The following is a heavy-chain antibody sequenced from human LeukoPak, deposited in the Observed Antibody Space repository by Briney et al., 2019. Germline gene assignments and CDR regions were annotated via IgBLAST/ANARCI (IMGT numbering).Heavy chain of an antibody. J-gene: IGHJ4*02. CDR2: IYPDDSDT. Sequence: GESLKISCEGSGYSFTNYWIGWVRQIPGKGMEWMGVIYPDDSDTRYSPSFQGQVTISADKSIGTAYLQWSSLKASDTAMYYCAIGGDSSTSCYRCFNYWGQGTLVTVSS. CDR1: GYSFTNYW. CDR3: AIGGDSSTSCYRCFNY. V-gene: IGHV5-51*01. D-gene: IGHD2-2*01.